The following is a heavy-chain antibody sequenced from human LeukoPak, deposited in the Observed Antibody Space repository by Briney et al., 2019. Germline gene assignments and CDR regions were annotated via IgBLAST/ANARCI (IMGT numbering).Heavy chain of an antibody. D-gene: IGHD5-24*01. CDR1: GFKFDDFG. V-gene: IGHV3-20*04. Sequence: GGSLRLSCAASGFKFDDFGMRWVRLAPGKGLEYVSGINWNGGTTGYADSVRGRFTISRDSAMNSLFLEMNSLRVEDTALYYCTRLSRDGYTYGAAYWGQGTPVTVSS. CDR2: INWNGGTT. J-gene: IGHJ4*02. CDR3: TRLSRDGYTYGAAY.